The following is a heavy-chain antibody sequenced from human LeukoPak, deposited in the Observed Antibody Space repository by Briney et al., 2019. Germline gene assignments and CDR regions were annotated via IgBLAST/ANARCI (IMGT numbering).Heavy chain of an antibody. CDR2: INPNSGRT. CDR3: ARTREYSSTWFFPPFDP. V-gene: IGHV1-2*02. J-gene: IGHJ5*02. D-gene: IGHD6-13*01. Sequence: GASVKVSCKASGYTFTGYYMNRVRQAPGQGLEWMGWINPNSGRTNYAHNFQGRVTLTRDPSISTAYMELTGLTSNDTGVYYCARTREYSSTWFFPPFDPWGQGTLVTVSS. CDR1: GYTFTGYY.